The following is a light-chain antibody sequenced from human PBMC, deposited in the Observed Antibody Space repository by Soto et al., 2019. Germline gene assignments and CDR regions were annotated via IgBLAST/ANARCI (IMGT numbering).Light chain of an antibody. Sequence: DIQMTRSPSSLSASVEDRVIITCRASQSISNHLNWYQQKPGKAPKLLIFAASSLQSGVPSRVSGSRSGPDFTLTISSLQPEDFATYYCQQSYSSPPTFGQGTKVDI. V-gene: IGKV1-39*01. CDR3: QQSYSSPPT. CDR2: AAS. CDR1: QSISNH. J-gene: IGKJ1*01.